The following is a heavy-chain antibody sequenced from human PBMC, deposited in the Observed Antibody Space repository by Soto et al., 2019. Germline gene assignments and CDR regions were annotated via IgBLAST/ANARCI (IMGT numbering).Heavy chain of an antibody. CDR3: ARGYYGSGRYYYYGMDV. J-gene: IGHJ6*02. CDR1: GGTFSSYA. V-gene: IGHV1-69*01. Sequence: QVQLVQSGAEVKKPGSSVKVSCKASGGTFSSYAISWVRQAPGQGLEWMGGIIPIFGTANYAQKFQGRVTITADESTSTADMELSSLRSEDTAVEYCARGYYGSGRYYYYGMDVWGQGTTVTVSS. D-gene: IGHD3-10*01. CDR2: IIPIFGTA.